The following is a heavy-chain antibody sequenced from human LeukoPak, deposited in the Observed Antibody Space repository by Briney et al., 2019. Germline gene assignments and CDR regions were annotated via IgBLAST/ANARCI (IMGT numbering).Heavy chain of an antibody. Sequence: GGSLRLSCAASGFTFSSYAMSWVRQAPGKGLEWVSAISGSGGSTYYADSVKGRFTISRDNSKNTLYLQMNSLRAEDTAVYYCAKDLLRAGYYNWFDPWGQGTLVTVSS. V-gene: IGHV3-23*01. J-gene: IGHJ5*02. D-gene: IGHD5-18*01. CDR1: GFTFSSYA. CDR2: ISGSGGST. CDR3: AKDLLRAGYYNWFDP.